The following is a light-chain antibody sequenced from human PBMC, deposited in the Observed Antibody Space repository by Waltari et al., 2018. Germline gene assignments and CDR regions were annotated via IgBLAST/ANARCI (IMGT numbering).Light chain of an antibody. CDR2: DAS. CDR1: QDIASF. V-gene: IGKV3D-11*01. J-gene: IGKJ4*01. Sequence: IVLTQSPATLSLSPGERATLSCRASQDIASFLAWYQQKPGQAPRLLIYDASIRATGFPARFSGSGPGRDFTLTISSLEPEDSAVYYCQQRSSSITFGGGTKVEIK. CDR3: QQRSSSIT.